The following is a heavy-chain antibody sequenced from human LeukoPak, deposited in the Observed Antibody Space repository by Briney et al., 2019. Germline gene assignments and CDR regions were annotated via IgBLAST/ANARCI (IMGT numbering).Heavy chain of an antibody. CDR2: INHSGST. D-gene: IGHD3-16*02. CDR1: GGSFSGYY. CDR3: ARRWVGGYDYVWGSYRSSYYFDY. V-gene: IGHV4-34*01. J-gene: IGHJ4*02. Sequence: SETLSLTCAVYGGSFSGYYWSWIRQPPGKGLEWIGEINHSGSTNYNPSLKSRVTISVDTSKNQFSLKLSSVTAADTAVYYCARRWVGGYDYVWGSYRSSYYFDYWGQGTLVTVSS.